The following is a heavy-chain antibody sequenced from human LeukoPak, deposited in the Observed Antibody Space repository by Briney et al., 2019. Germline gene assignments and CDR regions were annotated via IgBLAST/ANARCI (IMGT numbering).Heavy chain of an antibody. CDR1: GGSISNHY. CDR2: IYYSGST. J-gene: IGHJ3*02. V-gene: IGHV4-59*08. D-gene: IGHD4-17*01. Sequence: SETLSLTCTVSGGSISNHYWSWIRQPPRTGLEWTGYIYYSGSTNYNPSLKSRVTISVDTSKNQFSLKLSSVTAADTAVYYCARRDHYGVKAFDIWGQGTMVTVSS. CDR3: ARRDHYGVKAFDI.